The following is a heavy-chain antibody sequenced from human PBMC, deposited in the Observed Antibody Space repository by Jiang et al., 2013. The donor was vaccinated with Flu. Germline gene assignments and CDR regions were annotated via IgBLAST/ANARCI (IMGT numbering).Heavy chain of an antibody. CDR1: GDSVSSNSAA. J-gene: IGHJ2*01. D-gene: IGHD3-9*01. V-gene: IGHV6-1*01. Sequence: QTLSLTCAISGDSVSSNSAAWNWIRQSPSRGLEWLGRTYYRSKWYNDYAVSVKSRITINPDTSKNQFSLQLNSVTPEDTAVYYCARGAHILTGYYNYYYFDLWGRGTLVTVSS. CDR2: TYYRSKWYN. CDR3: ARGAHILTGYYNYYYFDL.